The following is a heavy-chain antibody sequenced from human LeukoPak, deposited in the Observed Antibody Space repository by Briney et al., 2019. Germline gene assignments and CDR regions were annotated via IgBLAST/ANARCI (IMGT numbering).Heavy chain of an antibody. CDR3: ATTYYYDSSPFDL. CDR1: GFTVSSNY. J-gene: IGHJ2*01. D-gene: IGHD3-22*01. Sequence: TGGSLRLSCAASGFTVSSNYMSWVRQAPGKGLEWVSVIYSGGSTYYADSVKGRFTISRDNSKNTLYLQMNSLRAEDTAVYYCATTYYYDSSPFDLWGRGTLVTVSS. V-gene: IGHV3-53*01. CDR2: IYSGGST.